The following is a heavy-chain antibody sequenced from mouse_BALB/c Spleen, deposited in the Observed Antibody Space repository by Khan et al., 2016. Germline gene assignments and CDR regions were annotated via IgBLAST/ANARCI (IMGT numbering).Heavy chain of an antibody. CDR1: GYAFTNYL. CDR2: INPGSGGT. CDR3: ARGYDWYFDV. V-gene: IGHV1-54*01. Sequence: QVQLQQSGAELVRPGTSVKVSCKAPGYAFTNYLIEWVKQRPGQGLEWIGVINPGSGGTNYNEKFKGKATLTADKSSSTAYMQLSSLTSDDSAVYFCARGYDWYFDVWGAGTTVTVSS. J-gene: IGHJ1*01. D-gene: IGHD2-14*01.